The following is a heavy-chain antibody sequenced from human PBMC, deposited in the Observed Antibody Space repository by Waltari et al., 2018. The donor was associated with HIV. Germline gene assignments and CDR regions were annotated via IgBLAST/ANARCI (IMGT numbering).Heavy chain of an antibody. J-gene: IGHJ4*02. CDR3: MRHRGYFPPDY. Sequence: CTVSGGSMSDTGDYHWGWIRQPPGKGLEWIGNFHYTGNTFYNPSLESRVTISADTSKNQFSLKLSSLTAADTAVYFCMRHRGYFPPDYWGQGTLVTVSS. D-gene: IGHD1-26*01. CDR2: FHYTGNT. CDR1: GGSMSDTGDYH. V-gene: IGHV4-39*01.